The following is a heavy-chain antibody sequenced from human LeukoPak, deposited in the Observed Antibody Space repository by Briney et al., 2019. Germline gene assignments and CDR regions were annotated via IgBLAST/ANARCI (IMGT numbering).Heavy chain of an antibody. CDR2: ISGSGGST. V-gene: IGHV3-23*01. CDR3: AKTRAVRRQGFDY. Sequence: GGSLRRSCAASGFTFSSYAMSWVRQAPGKGLEWVSAISGSGGSTYYADSVKGRLTISRDNSKNTLYLQMNSLRAEDTAVYYCAKTRAVRRQGFDYWGQGTLVTVSS. D-gene: IGHD4-17*01. J-gene: IGHJ4*02. CDR1: GFTFSSYA.